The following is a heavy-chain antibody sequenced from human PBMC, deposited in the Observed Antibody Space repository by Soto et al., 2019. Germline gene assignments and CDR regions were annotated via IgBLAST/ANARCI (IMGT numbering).Heavy chain of an antibody. CDR3: AKVDSSGWSQEYFQH. V-gene: IGHV3-23*01. CDR1: GFTFSSYA. J-gene: IGHJ1*01. CDR2: ISGSGGST. Sequence: PGGSLRLSCAASGFTFSSYAMSWVRQAPGKGLEWVSAISGSGGSTYYADSVKGRFTISRDNSKNTLYLQMNSLRAEDTALYYCAKVDSSGWSQEYFQHWGQGTLVTVSS. D-gene: IGHD6-19*01.